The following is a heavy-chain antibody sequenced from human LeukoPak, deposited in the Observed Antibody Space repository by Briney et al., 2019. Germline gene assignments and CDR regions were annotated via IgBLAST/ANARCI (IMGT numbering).Heavy chain of an antibody. J-gene: IGHJ3*02. V-gene: IGHV3-21*01. CDR1: GFTFSSYS. CDR3: ARSRPPVRYFDWLSYDAFDI. Sequence: KPGGSLRLSCAASGFTFSSYSMNWVRQAPGKGLEWVSSISSSSSYIYYADSVKGRFTISRDNAKNSLYLQMNSLRAEDTAVYYCARSRPPVRYFDWLSYDAFDIWGQGTMVTVSS. D-gene: IGHD3-9*01. CDR2: ISSSSSYI.